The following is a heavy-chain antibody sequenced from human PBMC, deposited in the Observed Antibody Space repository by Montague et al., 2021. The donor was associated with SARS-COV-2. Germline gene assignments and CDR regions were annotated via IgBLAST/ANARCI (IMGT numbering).Heavy chain of an antibody. CDR3: ARESGYSSGWRYYYGMDV. V-gene: IGHV4-4*07. D-gene: IGHD6-19*01. J-gene: IGHJ6*02. Sequence: SETLSLTCTVSGGSISNYYWTWIRQPAGKGLEWIGRLYTSGSTTYNPSLKSRVTMSVDTSKNPFSLNVTSVTAADTSIYYCARESGYSSGWRYYYGMDVWGQGTTVTVS. CDR2: LYTSGST. CDR1: GGSISNYY.